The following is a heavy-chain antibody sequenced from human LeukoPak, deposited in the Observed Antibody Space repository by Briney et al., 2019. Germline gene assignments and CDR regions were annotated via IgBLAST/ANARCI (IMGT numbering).Heavy chain of an antibody. J-gene: IGHJ3*02. Sequence: GGSLRLSCAASGFTFSNAWMSWVRQAPGKGLEWVGRIKSKTDGGTTDYAAPVKGRFTISRDEPKNTLFLQMHSLKTEDTAVYYCTTAPRGYCSGGSCSYAFDIWGQGTLVTVSS. CDR1: GFTFSNAW. CDR2: IKSKTDGGTT. CDR3: TTAPRGYCSGGSCSYAFDI. D-gene: IGHD2-15*01. V-gene: IGHV3-15*01.